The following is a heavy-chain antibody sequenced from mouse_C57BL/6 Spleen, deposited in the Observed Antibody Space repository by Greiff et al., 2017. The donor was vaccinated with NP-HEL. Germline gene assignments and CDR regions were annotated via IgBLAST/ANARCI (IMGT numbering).Heavy chain of an antibody. D-gene: IGHD4-1*01. CDR2: ISYDGSN. Sequence: EVKLVESGPGLVKPSQSLSLTCSVTGYSITSGYYWNWIRQFPGNKLEWMGYISYDGSNNYNPSLKNRISITRDTSKNQFFLKLNSVTTEDTATYYCARDNWVFAYWGQGTLVTVSA. CDR1: GYSITSGYY. J-gene: IGHJ3*01. CDR3: ARDNWVFAY. V-gene: IGHV3-6*01.